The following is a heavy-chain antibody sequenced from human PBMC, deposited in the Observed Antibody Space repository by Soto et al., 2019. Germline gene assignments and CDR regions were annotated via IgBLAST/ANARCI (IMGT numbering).Heavy chain of an antibody. CDR2: INSDGSST. CDR3: ASRTLRITSDALDI. J-gene: IGHJ3*02. CDR1: GFTFSSYW. V-gene: IGHV3-74*01. Sequence: GGSLRLSCAASGFTFSSYWMHWVRQAPGKGLVWVSRINSDGSSTSYADSVKGRFTISRDNAKNTLYLQMNSLRAEDTAVYYSASRTLRITSDALDIWGQGTMVTVSS. D-gene: IGHD3-3*01.